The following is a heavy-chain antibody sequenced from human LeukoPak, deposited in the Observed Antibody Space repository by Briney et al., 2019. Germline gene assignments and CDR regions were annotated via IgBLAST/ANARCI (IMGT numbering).Heavy chain of an antibody. CDR2: IYYSGST. CDR1: GGSISSSSYY. J-gene: IGHJ4*02. V-gene: IGHV4-39*01. CDR3: ARHLGVGANDY. Sequence: SETLSLTCTVSGGSISSSSYYWGWIRQPPGKGLEWIGSIYYSGSTYYNPSLKSRVTISVDTSKNQFSLKLSSVTAADTAVYYCARHLGVGANDYWGQGTLVTVSS. D-gene: IGHD1-26*01.